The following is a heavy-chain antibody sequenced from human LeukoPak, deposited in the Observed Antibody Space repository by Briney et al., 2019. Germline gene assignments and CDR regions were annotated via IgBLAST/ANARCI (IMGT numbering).Heavy chain of an antibody. V-gene: IGHV1-2*02. CDR3: TRGHGKSRQYLVDFDY. CDR1: GYTFTGYY. D-gene: IGHD6-13*01. CDR2: INPNSGGT. Sequence: GASVKVSCKASGYTFTGYYMHWVRQAPGQGLEWMGWINPNSGGTNYAQKFQGRVTMTSDTSVNTVYMDLSGLRSDDTAVYFCTRGHGKSRQYLVDFDYWGQGTLVTVSS. J-gene: IGHJ4*02.